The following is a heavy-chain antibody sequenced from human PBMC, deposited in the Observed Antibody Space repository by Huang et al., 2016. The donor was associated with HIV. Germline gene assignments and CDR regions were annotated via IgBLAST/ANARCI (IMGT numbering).Heavy chain of an antibody. CDR1: GGPFRNFA. D-gene: IGHD3-22*01. CDR2: VSPTLGTA. CDR3: ATVDYYDTSGPQRGYFDN. V-gene: IGHV1-69*01. Sequence: QVQLVQSGAEVKKPGSSVKVSCKASGGPFRNFAIGWVRQAPGQGLEWMGGVSPTLGTATYAQKFQGRVRIIADESTSTAYMELSSLRSEDTAVYYCATVDYYDTSGPQRGYFDNWGQGTLVTVSS. J-gene: IGHJ4*02.